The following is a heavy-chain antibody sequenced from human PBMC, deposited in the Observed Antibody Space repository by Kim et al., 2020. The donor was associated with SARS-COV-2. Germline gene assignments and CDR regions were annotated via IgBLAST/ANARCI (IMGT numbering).Heavy chain of an antibody. CDR3: ARDLRGVPGRY. J-gene: IGHJ4*02. CDR1: GGSFSGYY. D-gene: IGHD1-1*01. Sequence: SETLSLTCAVYGGSFSGYYWSWIRQPPGKGLEWIGEINHSGSTNYNPSLKSRVTISVDTSKNQFSLKLSSVTAADTAVYYCARDLRGVPGRYCGQGTLVT. CDR2: INHSGST. V-gene: IGHV4-34*01.